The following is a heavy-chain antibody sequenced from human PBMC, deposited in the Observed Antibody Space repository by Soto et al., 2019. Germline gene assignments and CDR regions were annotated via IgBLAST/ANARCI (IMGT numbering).Heavy chain of an antibody. J-gene: IGHJ4*02. CDR2: MNMDGNRI. D-gene: IGHD2-21*01. CDR1: GFTFSSYW. CDR3: LRRDGDRYDGHGYLGRH. Sequence: GGSLRLSCAASGFTFSSYWMHWVRQAPGKGLEWVSRMNMDGNRISYVDSVKGRCTISRDNAKNTFYMEMNSARVEDTAVYYCLRRDGDRYDGHGYLGRHWGQGSLVTVS. V-gene: IGHV3-74*01.